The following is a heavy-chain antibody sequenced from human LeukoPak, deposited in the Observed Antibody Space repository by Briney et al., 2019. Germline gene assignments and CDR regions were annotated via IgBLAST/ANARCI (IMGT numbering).Heavy chain of an antibody. CDR2: ISWNSGSI. Sequence: PGRSLRLSCAASGFTLDDYAMHWVRQAPGKGLEWVSGISWNSGSIGYADSVKGRFTISRDNAKNSLYLQMNSLRAEDTALYYCAKDRYSSGYSYFDYWGQGTLVTVSS. J-gene: IGHJ4*02. CDR1: GFTLDDYA. D-gene: IGHD3-22*01. CDR3: AKDRYSSGYSYFDY. V-gene: IGHV3-9*01.